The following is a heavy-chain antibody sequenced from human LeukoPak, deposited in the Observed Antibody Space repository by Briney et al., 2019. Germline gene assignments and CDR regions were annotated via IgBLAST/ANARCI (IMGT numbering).Heavy chain of an antibody. CDR2: IKQDGSEK. D-gene: IGHD3-10*01. J-gene: IGHJ4*02. V-gene: IGHV3-7*03. CDR3: AKDSSYGSGSFHFDY. CDR1: GFTFSSYW. Sequence: PGGSLRLSCAASGFTFSSYWMSWVRQAPGKGLEWVANIKQDGSEKYYVDSVKGRFTISRDNAKNSLYLQMNSLRAEDTAVYYCAKDSSYGSGSFHFDYWGQGTLVTVSS.